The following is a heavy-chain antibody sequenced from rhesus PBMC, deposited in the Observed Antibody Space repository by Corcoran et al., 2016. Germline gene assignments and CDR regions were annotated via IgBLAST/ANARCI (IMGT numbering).Heavy chain of an antibody. CDR3: ARAGELSGSWIPDGAFDF. CDR1: GFSLPTSGMG. Sequence: QVTLKESGPALVKPTQTLTLTCTFSGFSLPTSGMGVGWIRQPPGKALEWLALIYWDDDKRYSTSLKRRLNISKDTSKNQVVLTMTNMDPMDTATYYCARAGELSGSWIPDGAFDFWGQGLRVTVSS. V-gene: IGHV2-152*01. CDR2: IYWDDDK. D-gene: IGHD6-25*01. J-gene: IGHJ3*01.